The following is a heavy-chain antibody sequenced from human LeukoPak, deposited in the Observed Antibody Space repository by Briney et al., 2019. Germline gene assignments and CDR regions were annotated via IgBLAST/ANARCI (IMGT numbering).Heavy chain of an antibody. CDR2: IKHDGSEK. CDR1: GFTFSSYW. CDR3: ARDTAVLLWFGELSPYYFDY. Sequence: PGGSLRLSCAASGFTFSSYWMSWVRQAPGKGLEWVANIKHDGSEKYYVDSVKGRFTISRDNAKNSLYLQMNSLRAEDTAVYYCARDTAVLLWFGELSPYYFDYWGQGTLVTVSS. D-gene: IGHD3-10*01. V-gene: IGHV3-7*03. J-gene: IGHJ4*02.